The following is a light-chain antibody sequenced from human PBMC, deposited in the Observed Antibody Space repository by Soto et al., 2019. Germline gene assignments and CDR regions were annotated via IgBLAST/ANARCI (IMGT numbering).Light chain of an antibody. CDR1: SSDVGVYDY. Sequence: QSVLTQPASVSGSPGQSITISCTGTSSDVGVYDYVSWYQHFPGKAPKLIIYEVSNRPSGVSNRFSGSKSGNTASLTISGLQAEDEADYYCSSYTSSITVDVVFGGGTKLTVL. CDR2: EVS. V-gene: IGLV2-14*01. CDR3: SSYTSSITVDVV. J-gene: IGLJ2*01.